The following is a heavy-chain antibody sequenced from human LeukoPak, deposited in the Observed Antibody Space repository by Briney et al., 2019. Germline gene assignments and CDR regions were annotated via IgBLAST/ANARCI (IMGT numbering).Heavy chain of an antibody. J-gene: IGHJ6*03. D-gene: IGHD5-18*01. CDR3: ARDIGRGYSYGYYYYYYMDV. CDR2: IIPIFGTA. V-gene: IGHV1-69*05. CDR1: GGTFSSFA. Sequence: SVKVSCKASGGTFSSFAISWVRQAPGQGHEWMGGIIPIFGTANYAQKFQGRVTITTDESTSTAYMELSSPRSEDTAVYYCARDIGRGYSYGYYYYYYMDVWGKGTTVTVSS.